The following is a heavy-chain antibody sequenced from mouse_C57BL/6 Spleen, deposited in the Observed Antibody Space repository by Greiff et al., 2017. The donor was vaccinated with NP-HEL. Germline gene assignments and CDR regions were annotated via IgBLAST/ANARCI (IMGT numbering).Heavy chain of an antibody. CDR3: ARSGEHYWYFDV. CDR1: GYAFSSYW. D-gene: IGHD3-1*01. V-gene: IGHV1-80*01. J-gene: IGHJ1*03. Sequence: VQLQQSGAELVKPGASVKISCKASGYAFSSYWMNWVKQRPGKGLEWIGQIYPGDGDTNYNGKFKGKATLTADKSSSTAYMQLSSLTSEDSAVYFGARSGEHYWYFDVWGTGTTVTVSS. CDR2: IYPGDGDT.